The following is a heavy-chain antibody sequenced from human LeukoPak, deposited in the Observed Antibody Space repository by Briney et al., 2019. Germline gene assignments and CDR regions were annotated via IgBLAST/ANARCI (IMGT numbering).Heavy chain of an antibody. J-gene: IGHJ4*02. CDR3: ARRKAKTPNYFDY. V-gene: IGHV4-39*07. CDR1: GGSISSSGSC. Sequence: SETLSLTCTVSGGSISSSGSCWGWVRQPPGKGLEWIGYIYYSGSTYYNPSLKSRVTISLDTSKNQFSLKLTSVTAADTAMYYCARRKAKTPNYFDYWGQGALVTVSS. CDR2: IYYSGST.